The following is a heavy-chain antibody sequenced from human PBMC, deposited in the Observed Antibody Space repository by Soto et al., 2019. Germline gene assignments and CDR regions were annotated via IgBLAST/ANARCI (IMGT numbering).Heavy chain of an antibody. CDR3: ARTLSSGWYGFDY. D-gene: IGHD6-19*01. J-gene: IGHJ4*02. Sequence: GESRKISCKGSGYSFTSYWIGWVRQMPGNGLEWMGMIYPGDSDTRYSPSFQGHVTISADKSISTAYLQWSSLQASGTAMYYCARTLSSGWYGFDYWGQGTLVTVSS. CDR2: IYPGDSDT. CDR1: GYSFTSYW. V-gene: IGHV5-51*01.